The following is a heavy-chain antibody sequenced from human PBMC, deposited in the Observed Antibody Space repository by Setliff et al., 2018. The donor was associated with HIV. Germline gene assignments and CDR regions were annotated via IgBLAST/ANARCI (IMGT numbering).Heavy chain of an antibody. Sequence: WASVKVSCKASGYTFTDYYMHWVRQAPGQGLEWMGRINPNSGGTNYAQKFQGRVTMTRDTSVSTAYMELGRLRSDDTAVYYCATKVYCTNGVCLDAFDIWGQGTMVTVSS. CDR2: INPNSGGT. J-gene: IGHJ3*02. D-gene: IGHD2-8*01. CDR1: GYTFTDYY. V-gene: IGHV1-2*06. CDR3: ATKVYCTNGVCLDAFDI.